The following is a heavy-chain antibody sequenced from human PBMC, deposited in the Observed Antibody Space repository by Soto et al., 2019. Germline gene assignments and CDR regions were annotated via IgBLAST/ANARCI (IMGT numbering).Heavy chain of an antibody. D-gene: IGHD3-3*01. V-gene: IGHV1-2*04. J-gene: IGHJ4*02. CDR1: GYTFTGYY. Sequence: ASVKVSCKASGYTFTGYYMHWVRQAPGQGLEWMGWINPNSGGTNYAQKFQGWVTMTRDTSISTAYMELSRLRSDDTAVYYCARAAGFGVVIMNYLGQGTLVTVSS. CDR3: ARAAGFGVVIMNY. CDR2: INPNSGGT.